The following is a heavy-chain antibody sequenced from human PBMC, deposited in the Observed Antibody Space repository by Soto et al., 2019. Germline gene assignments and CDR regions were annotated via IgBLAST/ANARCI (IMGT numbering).Heavy chain of an antibody. D-gene: IGHD2-2*01. CDR1: GGSISSGGYY. CDR3: ASGRYIVVVPAAPRIDAFDI. J-gene: IGHJ3*02. V-gene: IGHV4-31*03. Sequence: SETLSLTCTVSGGSISSGGYYWSWIRQHPGKGLEWIGYIYYSGSTYYNPSLKSRVTISVDTSKNQLSLKLSSVTAADTAVYYCASGRYIVVVPAAPRIDAFDIWGQGTMVT. CDR2: IYYSGST.